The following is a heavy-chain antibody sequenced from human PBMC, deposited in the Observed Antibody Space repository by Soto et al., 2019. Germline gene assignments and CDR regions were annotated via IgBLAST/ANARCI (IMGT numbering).Heavy chain of an antibody. CDR2: IYYSGST. CDR1: GGSISSYY. Sequence: SETLSLTCTVSGGSISSYYWSWIRQPPGKGLEWIGYIYYSGSTNYNPSLKSRVTISVDTSKNQFSLKLSSVTAADTAVYYCARARKHSSGWDYWGQGTLVTVSS. V-gene: IGHV4-59*01. CDR3: ARARKHSSGWDY. J-gene: IGHJ4*02. D-gene: IGHD6-19*01.